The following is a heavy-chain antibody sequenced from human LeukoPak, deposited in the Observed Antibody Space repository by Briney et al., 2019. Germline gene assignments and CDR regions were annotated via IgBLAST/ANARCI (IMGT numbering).Heavy chain of an antibody. CDR2: ISGSGDST. CDR3: ARGRGILTGYGREYYFEY. Sequence: GGSLRLSCAASGFTFSNYAMSWVRQAPGKGLEWVSAISGSGDSTYYADSVKGRFTISRDNSKNTLYLQMGSLRAEDMAVYYCARGRGILTGYGREYYFEYWGQGTLVTVSS. V-gene: IGHV3-23*01. J-gene: IGHJ4*02. D-gene: IGHD3-9*01. CDR1: GFTFSNYA.